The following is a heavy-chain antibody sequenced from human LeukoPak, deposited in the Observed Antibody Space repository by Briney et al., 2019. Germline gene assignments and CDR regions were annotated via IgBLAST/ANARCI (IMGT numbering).Heavy chain of an antibody. J-gene: IGHJ4*02. CDR1: GFTFSNYV. D-gene: IGHD3-9*01. Sequence: GGSLRLSCAASGFTFSNYVMHWVRQAPGKGLEWVAVISYDGSNKYYADSVKGRFTISRDNSKNTLYLQMNSLRAEDTAVYYCASAYYDILTGYYHEFDYWGQGTLVTVSA. CDR3: ASAYYDILTGYYHEFDY. CDR2: ISYDGSNK. V-gene: IGHV3-30-3*01.